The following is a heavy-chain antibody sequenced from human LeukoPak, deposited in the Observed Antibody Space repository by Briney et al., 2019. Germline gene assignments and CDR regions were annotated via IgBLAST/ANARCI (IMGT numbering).Heavy chain of an antibody. CDR3: ARSVGSGYAFYYYYYMDV. CDR2: VYYSGST. D-gene: IGHD5-12*01. J-gene: IGHJ6*03. Sequence: SETLSLTCTVSGGSVSSHRYYWGWLRQPPGKGLEWIGSVYYSGSTYYNPSLKSRVTISVDTSKNQFSLKLSSVTAADTAVYYCARSVGSGYAFYYYYYMDVWGKGTTVTVSS. V-gene: IGHV4-39*07. CDR1: GGSVSSHRYY.